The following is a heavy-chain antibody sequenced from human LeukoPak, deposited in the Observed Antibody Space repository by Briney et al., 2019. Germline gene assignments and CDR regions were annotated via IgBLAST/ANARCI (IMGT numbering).Heavy chain of an antibody. CDR2: IYYSGST. V-gene: IGHV4-31*03. D-gene: IGHD3-10*01. Sequence: SETLSLTCTVSGGSISSGGYYWSWIRQHPGKGLEWIGYIYYSGSTYYNPSLKSRVTISVDTSKNQFSLKLSSVTAADTAVYYCARGSHGSGSYYFDYWGQGTLVTVSS. J-gene: IGHJ4*02. CDR1: GGSISSGGYY. CDR3: ARGSHGSGSYYFDY.